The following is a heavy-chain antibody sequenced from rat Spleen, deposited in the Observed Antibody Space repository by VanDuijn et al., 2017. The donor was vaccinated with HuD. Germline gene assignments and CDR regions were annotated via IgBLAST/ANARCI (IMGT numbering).Heavy chain of an antibody. Sequence: EVQLVESGGGLVQPGRSLKLSCAASGFTFSDYYMAWVRQAPKKGLEWVASISYEGSSTYYGDSVKGRFTISRDNAKSILYLQMDSLRSEDTATYYCAREFDYFDYWGQGVMVTVSS. V-gene: IGHV5-22*01. CDR3: AREFDYFDY. CDR2: ISYEGSST. J-gene: IGHJ2*01. CDR1: GFTFSDYY.